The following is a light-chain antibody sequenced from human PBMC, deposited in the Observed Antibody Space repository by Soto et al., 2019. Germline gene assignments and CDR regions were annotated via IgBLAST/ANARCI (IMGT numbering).Light chain of an antibody. CDR2: GAS. CDR1: RSVSRGY. V-gene: IGKV3-20*01. Sequence: LGTRSAGTVTLSPGTRATLSCRAGRSVSRGYLAWYQLKPGQAPRLLIYGASSRATGIPDRFSGSGSGTDFTLTISSLEPEDFAAYYCQQSDSLTHTFGQGTKVDIK. J-gene: IGKJ2*01. CDR3: QQSDSLTHT.